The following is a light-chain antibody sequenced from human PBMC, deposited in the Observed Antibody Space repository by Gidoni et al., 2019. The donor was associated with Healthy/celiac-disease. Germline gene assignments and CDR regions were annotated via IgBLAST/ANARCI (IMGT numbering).Light chain of an antibody. CDR1: SSDVGGYNY. CDR2: DVS. J-gene: IGLJ1*01. V-gene: IGLV2-14*01. Sequence: QSALTQPASVYGSPGQSSTISCTGTSSDVGGYNYVSWYQQHPGKAPKLMIYDVSNRPSGVSNRFSGSKSGNTASLTISGLQAEDEADYYCSSYTSSITLLYVFGSGTKVTV. CDR3: SSYTSSITLLYV.